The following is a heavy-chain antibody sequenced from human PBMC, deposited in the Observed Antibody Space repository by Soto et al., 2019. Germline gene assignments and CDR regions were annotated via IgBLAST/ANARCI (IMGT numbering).Heavy chain of an antibody. Sequence: SVKVSCKASGGTFSSYAISWVRQAPGQGLEWMGGIIPIFGTANYAQKFQGRVTITADESTSTAYMELSSLRSEDTAVYYCARDPITIFGVVIAPPRGGMDVWGQGTTVTVSS. J-gene: IGHJ6*02. V-gene: IGHV1-69*13. CDR3: ARDPITIFGVVIAPPRGGMDV. D-gene: IGHD3-3*01. CDR1: GGTFSSYA. CDR2: IIPIFGTA.